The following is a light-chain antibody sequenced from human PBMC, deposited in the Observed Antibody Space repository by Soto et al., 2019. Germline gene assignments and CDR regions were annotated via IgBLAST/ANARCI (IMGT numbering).Light chain of an antibody. J-gene: IGLJ1*01. Sequence: QSALTQPASVSGSPGQSITISCTGTSSDVGAYTSVSWYQQHPGKAPKLMIYEVSNRPSGVSNRFSGSKSANTASLTISGLQAEDEAHYYCTSYTSSSTLYVFGTGTKLTVL. V-gene: IGLV2-14*01. CDR2: EVS. CDR3: TSYTSSSTLYV. CDR1: SSDVGAYTS.